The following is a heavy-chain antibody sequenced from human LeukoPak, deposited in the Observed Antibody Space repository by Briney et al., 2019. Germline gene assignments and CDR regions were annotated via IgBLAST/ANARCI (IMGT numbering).Heavy chain of an antibody. CDR1: GFTFDDYA. Sequence: GGSLRLSYAGSGFTFDDYAMHWVRQAPGKGLEWVSGISWNSGSIGYADSVKGRFTISRDNAKNSLYLQMNSLRAEDTALYYCAKDAFYSSSWYGFDLWGRGTLVTVSS. V-gene: IGHV3-9*01. CDR2: ISWNSGSI. D-gene: IGHD6-13*01. J-gene: IGHJ2*01. CDR3: AKDAFYSSSWYGFDL.